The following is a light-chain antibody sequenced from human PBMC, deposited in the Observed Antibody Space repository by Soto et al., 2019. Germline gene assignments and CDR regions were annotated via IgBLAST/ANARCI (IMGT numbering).Light chain of an antibody. Sequence: DFQMTQSPSSVSASVGDRVTITCRASQDIHTWLAWYQQKPGKAPKLLISGASSLQSGVPSRFSGSRSGTYFTLTISSLQPEDFATYYCQQANSFPFIFGPGTKVEIK. CDR2: GAS. CDR1: QDIHTW. V-gene: IGKV1-12*01. CDR3: QQANSFPFI. J-gene: IGKJ3*01.